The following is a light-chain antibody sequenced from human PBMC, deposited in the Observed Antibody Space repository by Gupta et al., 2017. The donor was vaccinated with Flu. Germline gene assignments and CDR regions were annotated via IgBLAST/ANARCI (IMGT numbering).Light chain of an antibody. J-gene: IGKJ4*01. V-gene: IGKV1-39*01. CDR3: QQSHNPPLT. CDR1: QNIHLH. Sequence: DIQMTQSPSSLSASVGDRVTITCRASQNIHLHFCWYHQKPGKAPKLLIYSVSRVQSGVPSRFSGSGCARDFTLTISMLQPEDLGTYYCQQSHNPPLTFGGGTKVEIK. CDR2: SVS.